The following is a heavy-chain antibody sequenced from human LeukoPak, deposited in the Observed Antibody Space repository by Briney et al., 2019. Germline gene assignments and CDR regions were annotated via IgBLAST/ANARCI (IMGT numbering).Heavy chain of an antibody. D-gene: IGHD6-13*01. J-gene: IGHJ5*02. CDR1: GYTFTSYG. V-gene: IGHV1-18*01. CDR2: MSAYNGNT. Sequence: ASVKVSCKASGYTFTSYGISWVRQAPGQGLQWMGWMSAYNGNTNYAQKLQGRVTMTTDTSTSTAYMELRSLRSDDTAVYYCARDHYRGAAVFYHPYPKTNWFDPWGQGTLVTVSS. CDR3: ARDHYRGAAVFYHPYPKTNWFDP.